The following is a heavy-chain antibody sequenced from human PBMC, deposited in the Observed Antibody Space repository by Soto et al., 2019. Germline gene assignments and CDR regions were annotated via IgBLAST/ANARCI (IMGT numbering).Heavy chain of an antibody. CDR3: ARDWALQAGTTRWVKDD. D-gene: IGHD1-7*01. CDR1: GYTFTSYY. CDR2: INPSGGST. V-gene: IGHV1-46*01. J-gene: IGHJ4*02. Sequence: ASVKVSCKASGYTFTSYYMHWVRQAPGQGLEWMGIINPSGGSTSYAQKFQGRITMTTDTSTSTAFMELSRLTSEDTAVYYCARDWALQAGTTRWVKDDWGQGSLVTVSS.